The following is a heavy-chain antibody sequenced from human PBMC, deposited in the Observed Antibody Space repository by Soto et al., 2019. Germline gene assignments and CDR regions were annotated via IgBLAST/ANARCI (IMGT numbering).Heavy chain of an antibody. J-gene: IGHJ4*02. CDR2: IYHSGST. V-gene: IGHV4-4*02. CDR3: ARSGNSYSYYFDY. D-gene: IGHD2-21*02. Sequence: PSETLSLTCAVSDGSISSSNWWSWVRQPPGKGLEWIGEIYHSGSTDYNPSLKSRVTISVDKSKNQFSLKLSSVTAADTAVYYCARSGNSYSYYFDYWGQGTLVTVSS. CDR1: DGSISSSNW.